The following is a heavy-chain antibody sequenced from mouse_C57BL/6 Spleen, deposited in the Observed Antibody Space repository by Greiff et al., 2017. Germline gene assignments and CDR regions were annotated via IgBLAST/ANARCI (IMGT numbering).Heavy chain of an antibody. Sequence: QVQLQQPGAELVKPGASVKLSCKASGYTFTSYCMHWVKQRPGRGLEWIGRIDPNSGGTKYNEKFKSKATLTVDKPSSTAYMQLSSLTAEDSAVLYGGSGNYSKAWVAYWGQGTLGTVSA. J-gene: IGHJ3*01. D-gene: IGHD2-5*01. V-gene: IGHV1-72*01. CDR1: GYTFTSYC. CDR2: IDPNSGGT. CDR3: GSGNYSKAWVAY.